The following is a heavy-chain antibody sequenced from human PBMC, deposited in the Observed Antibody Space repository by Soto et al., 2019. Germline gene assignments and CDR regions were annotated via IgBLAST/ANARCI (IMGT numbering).Heavy chain of an antibody. D-gene: IGHD3-16*01. CDR1: GYTFTGYA. J-gene: IGHJ5*01. Sequence: GASVKVSCKASGYTFTGYAMHWVRQAPGQRLEWMGWINAGNGNTNYSQKFQGRVTITRDTSASTAYMELSSLRSEDTAVYYCARVSFVPDAFPLDFWAQGTLVTGSS. V-gene: IGHV1-3*01. CDR3: ARVSFVPDAFPLDF. CDR2: INAGNGNT.